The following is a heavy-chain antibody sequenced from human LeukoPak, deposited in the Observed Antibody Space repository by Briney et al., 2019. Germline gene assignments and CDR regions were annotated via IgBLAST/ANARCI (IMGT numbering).Heavy chain of an antibody. CDR2: ISPDGSDR. CDR1: GPAFSSYT. V-gene: IGHV3-30*18. J-gene: IGHJ5*02. D-gene: IGHD3-3*01. Sequence: TGGSLRLSCVASGPAFSSYTMHWVRQPPGKGLEAVAVISPDGSDRFYVDSVKGRFTISRHNSGNALYLDISSLRAEDTAIYYCANNPPLSRRFSAWSPVRQKPFDPWGRGTLVTVSS. CDR3: ANNPPLSRRFSAWSPVRQKPFDP.